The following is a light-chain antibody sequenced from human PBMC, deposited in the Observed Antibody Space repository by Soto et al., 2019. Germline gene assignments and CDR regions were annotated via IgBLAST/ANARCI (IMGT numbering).Light chain of an antibody. CDR3: SSYTSNTTLV. CDR2: DVS. Sequence: QSVLTQPASVSESPGQSITISCTGTSSDIGDYNFVSWYQQHPGKAPQLMIYDVSYRPSGVSHRFSGSKSGNTASLTISWLQTEDEADYYCSSYTSNTTLVFGGGTKLTFL. CDR1: SSDIGDYNF. V-gene: IGLV2-14*01. J-gene: IGLJ2*01.